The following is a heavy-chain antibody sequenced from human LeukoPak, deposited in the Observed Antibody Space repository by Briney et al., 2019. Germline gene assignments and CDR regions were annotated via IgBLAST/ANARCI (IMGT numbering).Heavy chain of an antibody. CDR3: AKFLKAFGMDV. J-gene: IGHJ6*04. CDR2: INGDGTST. V-gene: IGHV3-74*01. Sequence: GGSLRLSCAASGFTFSHYYMHWVRQGPGKGLVWVSDINGDGTSTNYADSVKGRFTISRDNANNTLYLQMNSLRAEDTALYYCAKFLKAFGMDVWGKGTTVTVSS. CDR1: GFTFSHYY. D-gene: IGHD2/OR15-2a*01.